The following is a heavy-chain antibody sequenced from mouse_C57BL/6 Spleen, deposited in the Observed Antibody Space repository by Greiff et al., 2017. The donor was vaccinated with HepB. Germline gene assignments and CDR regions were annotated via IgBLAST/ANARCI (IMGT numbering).Heavy chain of an antibody. CDR1: GFTFSSYG. Sequence: EVQRVESGGDLVKPGGSLKLSCAASGFTFSSYGMSWVRQTPDKRLEWVATISSGGSYTYYPDSVKGRFTISRDNAKNTLYLPMSSLKSEDTAMYYCARRQLRVLDYWGQGTTLTVSS. D-gene: IGHD3-2*02. CDR2: ISSGGSYT. J-gene: IGHJ2*01. CDR3: ARRQLRVLDY. V-gene: IGHV5-6*01.